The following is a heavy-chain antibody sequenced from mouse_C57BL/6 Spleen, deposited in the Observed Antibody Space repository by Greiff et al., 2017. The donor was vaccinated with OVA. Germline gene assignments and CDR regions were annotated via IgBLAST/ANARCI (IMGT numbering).Heavy chain of an antibody. Sequence: VQLKETGPELVKPGASVKISCKASGYSFTGYYMNWVKQSPEKSLEWIGEINPSTGGTTSNQKFKAKATLTVDKSSSTAYMQLKSLTSEDSAVYYCARRDNYYGSLYFDYWGQGTTLTVSS. CDR2: INPSTGGT. CDR3: ARRDNYYGSLYFDY. V-gene: IGHV1-42*01. CDR1: GYSFTGYY. D-gene: IGHD1-1*01. J-gene: IGHJ2*01.